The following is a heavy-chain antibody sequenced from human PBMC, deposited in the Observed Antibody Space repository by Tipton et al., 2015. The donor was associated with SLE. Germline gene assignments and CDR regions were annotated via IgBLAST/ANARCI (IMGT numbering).Heavy chain of an antibody. CDR3: SRTDSGNDLFVFDS. V-gene: IGHV4-59*11. Sequence: TLSLTCTVSGGSIRSHYWTWIRQPPGKGLAWIGHIYYTGTPNYSPSLQSRLTISVDTSKNQFSLKLSSVTAEDTAVYFCSRTDSGNDLFVFDSWGQGTLVTVSS. D-gene: IGHD1-26*01. J-gene: IGHJ4*02. CDR1: GGSIRSHY. CDR2: IYYTGTP.